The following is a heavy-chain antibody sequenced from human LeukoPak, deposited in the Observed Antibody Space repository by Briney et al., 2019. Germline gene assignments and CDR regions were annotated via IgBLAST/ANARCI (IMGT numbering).Heavy chain of an antibody. D-gene: IGHD1-26*01. Sequence: GGSLRLSCAASGFTFTSYWMHWVRQAPGKGLVWVSRIISDGGSTTYTESVKGRFTTSTDTATRTLCLQMNRLRTEDTPVYYCARGYSGSYRVDYWGQGTLVTVSS. V-gene: IGHV3-74*01. CDR2: IISDGGST. J-gene: IGHJ4*02. CDR1: GFTFTSYW. CDR3: ARGYSGSYRVDY.